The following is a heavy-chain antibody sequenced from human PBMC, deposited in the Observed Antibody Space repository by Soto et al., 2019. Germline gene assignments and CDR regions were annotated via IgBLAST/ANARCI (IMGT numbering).Heavy chain of an antibody. D-gene: IGHD3-10*01. CDR3: ARLGYYIDY. V-gene: IGHV3-11*01. CDR2: ISSSGSTI. CDR1: GFTFSNAW. J-gene: IGHJ4*02. Sequence: GSLRLSCAASGFTFSNAWMNWVRQAPGKGLEWVSYISSSGSTIYYADSVKGRFTISRDNAKNSLYLQMNSLRAEDTAVYYCARLGYYIDYWGQGTLVPVSS.